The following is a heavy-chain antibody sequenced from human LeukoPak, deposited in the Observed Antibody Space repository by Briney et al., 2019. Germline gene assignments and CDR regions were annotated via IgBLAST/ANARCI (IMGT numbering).Heavy chain of an antibody. CDR1: GGYISRYY. J-gene: IGHJ4*02. Sequence: PSETLSITRTVTGGYISRYYWSWIRRPPGKGLEWIGYIYYSGSTNYNPSLKSRVTMSVDTSKNQFSLKLSSVTAADTAVYYCASDSRHDYDSSGYYTRWGQGTLVTVSS. V-gene: IGHV4-59*12. D-gene: IGHD3-22*01. CDR2: IYYSGST. CDR3: ASDSRHDYDSSGYYTR.